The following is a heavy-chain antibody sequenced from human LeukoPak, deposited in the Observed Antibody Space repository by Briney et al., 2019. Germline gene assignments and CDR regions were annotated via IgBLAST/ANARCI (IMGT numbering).Heavy chain of an antibody. CDR2: ISSSGSTI. CDR1: GFTFSSYE. Sequence: PGGSLRLSCAASGFTFSSYEMNWVRQAPGKGLEWVSYISSSGSTIYYADSVKGRFTISRDNAKNSMYLQMNSLRAEDTAVYYCARDRRWGCSSTSCLWVGGTFDYWGQGTLVTVSS. J-gene: IGHJ4*02. V-gene: IGHV3-48*03. D-gene: IGHD2-2*01. CDR3: ARDRRWGCSSTSCLWVGGTFDY.